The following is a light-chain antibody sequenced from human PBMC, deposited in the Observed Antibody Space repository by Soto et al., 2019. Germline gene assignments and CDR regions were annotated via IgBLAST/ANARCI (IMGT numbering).Light chain of an antibody. CDR3: QQYNSYSWT. CDR2: GAS. V-gene: IGKV1-27*01. J-gene: IGKJ1*01. CDR1: QGISNF. Sequence: IQMTQSPSTLSASVGDRVTITCRASQGISNFLAWYQQKPGKVPSLLLYGASTLQSGVPSRFSGSGSGTDFTLTISSLHPEDVASYYCQQYNSYSWTFGQGTKVDIK.